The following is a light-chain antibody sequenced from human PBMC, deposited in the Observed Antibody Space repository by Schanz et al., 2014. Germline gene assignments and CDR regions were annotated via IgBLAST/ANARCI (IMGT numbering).Light chain of an antibody. Sequence: DIVMTQSPLSLPVTPGEPASISCRSTQSLLHDNGYNYLDWYLQKPGQSPQLLIYLGSNRASGVPDRFSGSGSGTDFTLKISRVEAEDVGVYYCMQALHTLRGTFGQGTKVDIK. J-gene: IGKJ1*01. CDR1: QSLLHDNGYNY. CDR3: MQALHTLRGT. V-gene: IGKV2-28*01. CDR2: LGS.